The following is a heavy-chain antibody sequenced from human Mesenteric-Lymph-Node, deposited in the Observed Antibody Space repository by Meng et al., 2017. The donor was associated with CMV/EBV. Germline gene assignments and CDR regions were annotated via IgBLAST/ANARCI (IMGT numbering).Heavy chain of an antibody. Sequence: HLQESAPGLVNPSETLSLTCIVSGVSVTSGAYHWSWIRQSPGKGLEWIGYIYGTGITIYNPSLKSRVTILLETSKNQFSLKLNSVTTADTAVYYCAKSRSSTPGIVDDWGQGTLVTASS. V-gene: IGHV4-61*08. CDR3: AKSRSSTPGIVDD. J-gene: IGHJ4*02. CDR1: GVSVTSGAYH. D-gene: IGHD2/OR15-2a*01. CDR2: IYGTGIT.